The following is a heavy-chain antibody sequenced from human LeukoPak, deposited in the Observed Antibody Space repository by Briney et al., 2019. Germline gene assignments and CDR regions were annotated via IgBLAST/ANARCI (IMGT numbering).Heavy chain of an antibody. V-gene: IGHV4-59*01. J-gene: IGHJ4*02. Sequence: PSETLSLTCTVSGGSISSYYWSWIRQPPGKGLEWIGYIYYSGSTNYNPSLKSRVTISVDTSKNQFSLKLSSVTAADTAVYYCASEFWSGYSAYYFDYWGQGTLVTVSS. CDR2: IYYSGST. CDR3: ASEFWSGYSAYYFDY. D-gene: IGHD3-3*01. CDR1: GGSISSYY.